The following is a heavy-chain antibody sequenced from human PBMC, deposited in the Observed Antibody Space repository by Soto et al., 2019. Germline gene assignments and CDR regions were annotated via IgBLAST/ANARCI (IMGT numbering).Heavy chain of an antibody. CDR2: INAGNGNT. CDR1: GYTFTSYA. J-gene: IGHJ4*02. Sequence: ASVKVSCKASGYTFTSYAMHWVRQAPGQRLEWMGWINAGNGNTKYSQKFQGRVTITRDTSASTAYMELSSLRSEDTAVYYCARGSVYYDSSGYYSDWGRGTLVTVSS. CDR3: ARGSVYYDSSGYYSD. V-gene: IGHV1-3*01. D-gene: IGHD3-22*01.